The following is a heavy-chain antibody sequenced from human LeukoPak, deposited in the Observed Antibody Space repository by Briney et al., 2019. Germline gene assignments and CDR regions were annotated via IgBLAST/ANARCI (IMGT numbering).Heavy chain of an antibody. CDR2: ISYEGSNE. V-gene: IGHV3-30-3*01. CDR3: ARDMHLVSLDY. CDR1: GFTFSSYT. J-gene: IGHJ4*02. Sequence: GGSLRLSCAASGFTFSSYTMHWVRQAPGKGLEWVAVISYEGSNENYADSVKGRFTISRDNSKNTLYLQLNSLRAEDTAVYYCARDMHLVSLDYWGQGTLVTVSS. D-gene: IGHD6-13*01.